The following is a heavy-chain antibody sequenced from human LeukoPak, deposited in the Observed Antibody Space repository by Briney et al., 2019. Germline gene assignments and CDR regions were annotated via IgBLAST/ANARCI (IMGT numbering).Heavy chain of an antibody. CDR3: ARGGHYYDSSAYGFDY. Sequence: SQTLSLTCTVSGGSINSGSYYWSWIRQPAGKGLEWIGRIYTSGSTNYNPSLKGRVTISVDTSKNQFSLKLSSVTAADTAVYYCARGGHYYDSSAYGFDYWGQGTLVTVSS. CDR2: IYTSGST. D-gene: IGHD3-22*01. V-gene: IGHV4-61*02. CDR1: GGSINSGSYY. J-gene: IGHJ4*02.